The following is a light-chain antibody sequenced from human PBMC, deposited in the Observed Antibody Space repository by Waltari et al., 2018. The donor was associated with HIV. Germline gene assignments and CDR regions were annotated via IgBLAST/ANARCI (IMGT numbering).Light chain of an antibody. CDR3: QTWGTGV. J-gene: IGLJ3*02. CDR2: LNSDGSH. Sequence: QLVLTQSPSASASLGASVKLTCTLSSGHSSYAIAWHHQQPEKGPRYLMKLNSDGSHSKGDGIPDRFSGSSSGAERSLTISSLQSEDEADYYCQTWGTGVFGGGTKLTVL. CDR1: SGHSSYA. V-gene: IGLV4-69*01.